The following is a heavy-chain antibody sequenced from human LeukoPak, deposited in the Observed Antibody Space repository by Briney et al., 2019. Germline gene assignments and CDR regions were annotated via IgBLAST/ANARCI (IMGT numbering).Heavy chain of an antibody. Sequence: PSETLSLSCAVYGGSFSDDFWTWIRLAPEKGLEWIGEVFHDGIANYNPSLKSRAIVSVDTSKKQFSLRLSSVTAADTAVYYCARGVVSTSRPPKNQFDPWGQGTLVTVSS. CDR3: ARGVVSTSRPPKNQFDP. D-gene: IGHD1-14*01. CDR2: VFHDGIA. CDR1: GGSFSDDF. V-gene: IGHV4-34*01. J-gene: IGHJ5*02.